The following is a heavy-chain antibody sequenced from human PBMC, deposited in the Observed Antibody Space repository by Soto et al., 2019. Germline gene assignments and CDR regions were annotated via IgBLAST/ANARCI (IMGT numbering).Heavy chain of an antibody. V-gene: IGHV2-26*01. Sequence: SGPTLVNPTYTLTLTFTVSGFSLSNSRMGVSCIRQPPGKALEWLAHIFSNDEKSYSTSLKSRLTISKDTSKSQVVLTMTNMEPVEKATYYCARENGYYYDSSGYKGDAFDIWGQGTMV. CDR1: GFSLSNSRMG. CDR3: ARENGYYYDSSGYKGDAFDI. J-gene: IGHJ3*02. D-gene: IGHD3-22*01. CDR2: IFSNDEK.